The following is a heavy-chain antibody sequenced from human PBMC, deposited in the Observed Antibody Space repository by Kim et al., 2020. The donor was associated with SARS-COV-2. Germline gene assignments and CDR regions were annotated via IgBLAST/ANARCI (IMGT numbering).Heavy chain of an antibody. J-gene: IGHJ6*02. V-gene: IGHV4-34*01. CDR1: GGSFSGYY. D-gene: IGHD2-21*01. CDR3: ARVVRYYGMDV. CDR2: INHSGST. Sequence: SETLSLTCAVYGGSFSGYYWSWIRQHPGKGLEWIGEINHSGSTNYNPSLKSRVTISVDTSKNQFSLKLSSVTAADTAVYYCARVVRYYGMDVWGQGTTVTVSS.